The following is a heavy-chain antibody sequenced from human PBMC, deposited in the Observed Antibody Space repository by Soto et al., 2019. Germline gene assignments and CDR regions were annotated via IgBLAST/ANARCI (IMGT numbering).Heavy chain of an antibody. V-gene: IGHV4-30-4*01. CDR3: ARVGATPHWYFDL. D-gene: IGHD1-26*01. CDR1: GGSISSGDYY. Sequence: QVQLQESGPGLVKPSQNLSLTCTVSGGSISSGDYYWSWIRQPPGKGLEWIGYIYYSGSTYYNPSLNSRVTISVDTSKNQFSLKLSSVTAADTAVYYCARVGATPHWYFDLWGRGTLVTVSS. J-gene: IGHJ2*01. CDR2: IYYSGST.